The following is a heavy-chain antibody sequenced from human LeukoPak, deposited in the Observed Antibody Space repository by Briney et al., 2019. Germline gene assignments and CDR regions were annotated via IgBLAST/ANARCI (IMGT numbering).Heavy chain of an antibody. CDR1: GYTFTGYY. V-gene: IGHV1-2*02. CDR2: INPNSGGT. J-gene: IGHJ6*03. Sequence: ASAKVSCKASGYTFTGYYMHWVRQAPGQGLEWMGWINPNSGGTNYAQKFQGRVTMTRDTSISTAYMELSRLRSDDTAVYYCARDPYFLKDYYYYMDVWGKGTTVTVSS. D-gene: IGHD3-3*01. CDR3: ARDPYFLKDYYYYMDV.